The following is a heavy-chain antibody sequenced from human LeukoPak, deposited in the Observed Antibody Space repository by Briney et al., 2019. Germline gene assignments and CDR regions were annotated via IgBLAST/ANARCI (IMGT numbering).Heavy chain of an antibody. D-gene: IGHD1-26*01. CDR2: IYYSGST. CDR3: ARGSGSPPWFDP. Sequence: SETLSLTCTVSGGSISSYYWRWIRQPPGKGLEWIGYIYYSGSTNYNPSLKSRVTISVDTSKNQFSLKLSSVTAADTAVYYCARGSGSPPWFDPWGQGTLVTVSS. V-gene: IGHV4-59*01. CDR1: GGSISSYY. J-gene: IGHJ5*02.